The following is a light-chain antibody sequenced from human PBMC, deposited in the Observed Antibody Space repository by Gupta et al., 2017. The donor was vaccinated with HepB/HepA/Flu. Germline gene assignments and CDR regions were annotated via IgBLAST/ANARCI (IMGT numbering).Light chain of an antibody. Sequence: EIVMTQSPATLSVSPGERATLSCRASQSVSSNLAWYQQKPGQAPRLLIYGASTRATGIPARFSGSGAGKEFTLTSSSLQYEDFAVYYVQQYNNLEAFGQGTKVEIK. CDR1: QSVSSN. V-gene: IGKV3-15*01. CDR3: QQYNNLEA. CDR2: GAS. J-gene: IGKJ1*01.